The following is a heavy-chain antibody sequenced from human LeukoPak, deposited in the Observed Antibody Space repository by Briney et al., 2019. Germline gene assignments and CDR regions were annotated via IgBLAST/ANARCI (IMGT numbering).Heavy chain of an antibody. CDR1: GFTFSSYI. J-gene: IGHJ3*02. CDR3: THAFDI. V-gene: IGHV3-74*01. CDR2: INTDGSST. Sequence: GGSVRLSCAASGFTFSSYIMNWVRQAPGKGLVWVSRINTDGSSTSYADSVKGRFTISRDNAKNTLYLQMNSLRAEDTAVYYCTHAFDIWGQGTMVTVSS.